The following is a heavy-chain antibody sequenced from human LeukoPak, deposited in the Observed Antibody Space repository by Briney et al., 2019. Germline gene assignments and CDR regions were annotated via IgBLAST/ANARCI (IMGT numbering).Heavy chain of an antibody. Sequence: SETLSLTCEVSGDSLSSGGYYWSWIRQPPGKGLEWIASVYHSGTSNYNPSLRSRVTISVDTSKNQFSLKLSSVTAADTAVYYCARDRVYYYDSSGYFDYWGQGTLVTVSS. CDR2: VYHSGTS. J-gene: IGHJ4*02. CDR3: ARDRVYYYDSSGYFDY. V-gene: IGHV4-61*08. CDR1: GDSLSSGGYY. D-gene: IGHD3-22*01.